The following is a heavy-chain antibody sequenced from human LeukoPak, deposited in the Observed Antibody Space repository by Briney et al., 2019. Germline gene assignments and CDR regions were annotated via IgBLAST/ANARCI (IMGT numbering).Heavy chain of an antibody. CDR3: LLIILGGSSQH. Sequence: GGSLRLSCAASEFTFNNYWMHWVRQAPGKGLVWVSRIKNDGKITTYADSVKGRFTTSRDNAKNTFYLQMNSLRVEDTAVYYCLLIILGGSSQHWGQGTLVTVSS. J-gene: IGHJ1*01. CDR2: IKNDGKIT. CDR1: EFTFNNYW. V-gene: IGHV3-74*01. D-gene: IGHD3-3*01.